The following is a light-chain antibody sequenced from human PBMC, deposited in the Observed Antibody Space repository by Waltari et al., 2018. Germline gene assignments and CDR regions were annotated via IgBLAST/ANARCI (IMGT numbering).Light chain of an antibody. CDR1: QSVSKY. V-gene: IGKV3-20*01. Sequence: EVVLTQSPGTLSLSPGERATLSCRASQSVSKYLAWYQQRPGQAPRFLIYAASTRATGIPDRFSGSGSGTDFSLTISRLEPEDFAVYYCQNHERLPATFGQGTKVEIK. CDR2: AAS. CDR3: QNHERLPAT. J-gene: IGKJ1*01.